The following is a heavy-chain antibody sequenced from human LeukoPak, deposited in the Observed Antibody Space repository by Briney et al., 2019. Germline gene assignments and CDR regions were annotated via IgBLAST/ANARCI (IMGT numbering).Heavy chain of an antibody. CDR3: ARDGLPFDF. J-gene: IGHJ4*02. D-gene: IGHD5-12*01. V-gene: IGHV3-7*01. Sequence: PGGSLRLSCAASGFRFSSYWISWVRQAPGQGLELVSNIKQDGREKYYVDSVKGRFTISRDNAKNSLYLQMNSLRAEDRAVYFCARDGLPFDFWGQGNLVTVSS. CDR2: IKQDGREK. CDR1: GFRFSSYW.